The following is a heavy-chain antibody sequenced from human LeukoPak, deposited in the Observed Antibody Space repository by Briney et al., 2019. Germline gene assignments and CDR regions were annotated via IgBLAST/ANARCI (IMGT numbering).Heavy chain of an antibody. CDR1: GFTFSSYS. Sequence: PGGSLRLSCAASGFTFSSYSMNWVRQAPGKGLEWVSSISSSSSYIYYADSVKGRFTISRDNAKNSLYLQMNSLRAEDTAVYYCARGFVVGVFFDYWGQGTLVTVSS. V-gene: IGHV3-21*01. CDR3: ARGFVVGVFFDY. CDR2: ISSSSSYI. D-gene: IGHD1-26*01. J-gene: IGHJ4*02.